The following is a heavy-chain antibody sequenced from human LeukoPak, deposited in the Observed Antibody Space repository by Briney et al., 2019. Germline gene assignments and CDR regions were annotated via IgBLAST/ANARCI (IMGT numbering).Heavy chain of an antibody. Sequence: GGSLRLSCAASGFTFSSYGMHWVRQAPGKGLEWVAVISYDGSNKYYADSVKGRSTISRDNSKNTLYLQMNSLRAEDTAVYYCAKEDFWSGYSDYWGQGTLVTVSS. CDR2: ISYDGSNK. J-gene: IGHJ4*02. D-gene: IGHD3-3*01. CDR3: AKEDFWSGYSDY. CDR1: GFTFSSYG. V-gene: IGHV3-30*18.